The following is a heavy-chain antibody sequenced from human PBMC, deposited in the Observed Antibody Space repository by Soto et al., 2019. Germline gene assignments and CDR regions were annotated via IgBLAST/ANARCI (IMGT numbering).Heavy chain of an antibody. CDR1: GGSFSGYY. D-gene: IGHD2-2*01. CDR3: ARGRIVVVPAAIKNWFDP. Sequence: SETLSLTCAVYGGSFSGYYWSWIRQPPGKGLEWIGEINHSGSTKYNPSLNSRVTISVDTSKNQFSLTVTSVTAADTAVYYCARGRIVVVPAAIKNWFDPWGQGTLVTVSS. V-gene: IGHV4-34*01. CDR2: INHSGST. J-gene: IGHJ5*02.